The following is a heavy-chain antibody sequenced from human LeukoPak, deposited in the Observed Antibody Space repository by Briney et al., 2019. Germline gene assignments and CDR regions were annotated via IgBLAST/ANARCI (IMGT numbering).Heavy chain of an antibody. CDR2: IYYSGST. CDR3: ARESVREWLVFGRSVPERKFDY. D-gene: IGHD6-19*01. Sequence: PSETLSLTCTVSGGSISSSSYYWGWIRQPPGKGLEWIGSIYYSGSTYYNPSLKSRVTISVDTSKNQFSLKLSSVTAADTAVYYCARESVREWLVFGRSVPERKFDYWGQGTLVTVSS. V-gene: IGHV4-39*07. CDR1: GGSISSSSYY. J-gene: IGHJ4*02.